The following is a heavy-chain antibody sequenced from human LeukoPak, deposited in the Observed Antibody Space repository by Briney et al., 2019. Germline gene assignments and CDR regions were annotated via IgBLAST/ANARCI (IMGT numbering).Heavy chain of an antibody. CDR2: IIPILGIA. V-gene: IGHV1-69*04. J-gene: IGHJ5*02. CDR1: GGTFSSYA. D-gene: IGHD3-3*01. Sequence: AASVKVSCKASGGTFSSYAISWVRQAPGQGLEWMGRIIPILGIANYAQKFQGRVTITADKSTSTAYMELSSLRSEDTAVYYCARGVTIFGVVIIRNNWFDPWGQGTLVTVSS. CDR3: ARGVTIFGVVIIRNNWFDP.